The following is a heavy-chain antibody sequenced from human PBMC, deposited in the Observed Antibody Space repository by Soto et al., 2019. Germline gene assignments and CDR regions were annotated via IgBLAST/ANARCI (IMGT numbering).Heavy chain of an antibody. CDR1: GYTLTELS. J-gene: IGHJ6*02. D-gene: IGHD1-1*01. V-gene: IGHV1-24*01. CDR2: FDPEEGET. Sequence: ASVKVSCKVSGYTLTELSMHWVRQAPGKGLEWMGGFDPEEGETIYAQKFQGRVTMTEDTSTDTAYMELSSLRSEDTAVYYCATESRNPYYYYYGMDVWGQGTTVTVSS. CDR3: ATESRNPYYYYYGMDV.